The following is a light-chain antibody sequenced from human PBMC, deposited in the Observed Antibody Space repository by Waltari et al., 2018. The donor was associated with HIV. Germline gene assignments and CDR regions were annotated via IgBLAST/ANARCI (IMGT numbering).Light chain of an antibody. CDR3: QSADSSGTVV. J-gene: IGLJ2*01. Sequence: SYELTQPPSVSVSPGQTARIPCSGDALPKQYAYWYQQKPGQAPVLVIYKDTGRPSGIPERVSGSSSGTTVTLTISGVQAEDEADYYCQSADSSGTVVFGGGTKLTVL. V-gene: IGLV3-25*03. CDR1: ALPKQY. CDR2: KDT.